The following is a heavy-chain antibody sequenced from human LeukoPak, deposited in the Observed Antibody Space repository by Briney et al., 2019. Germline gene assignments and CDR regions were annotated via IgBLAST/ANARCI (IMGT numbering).Heavy chain of an antibody. CDR1: GGSISSSSYY. CDR3: ASGNSSWDY. V-gene: IGHV4-39*07. CDR2: IYYSGST. Sequence: SETLSLTCTVSGGSISSSSYYWGWIRQPPGKGLEWIGCIYYSGSTYYNPSLKSRVTISVDTSKNQFSLKLSSVTAADTAVYYCASGNSSWDYWGQGTLVTVSS. D-gene: IGHD4-23*01. J-gene: IGHJ4*02.